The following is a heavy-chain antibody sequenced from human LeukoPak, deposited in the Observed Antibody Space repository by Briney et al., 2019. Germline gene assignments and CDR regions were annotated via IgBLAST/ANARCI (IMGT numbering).Heavy chain of an antibody. J-gene: IGHJ6*02. V-gene: IGHV1-8*02. Sequence: GSSVKVSCKASGGTFSSYAISWVRQAPGQGLEWMGWMNPNSGNTGYAQKFQGRVTMTRNTSISTAYMELSSLRSEDTAVYYCARAETYDILTGLGFDGDYYYGMDVWGQGTTVTVSS. CDR3: ARAETYDILTGLGFDGDYYYGMDV. D-gene: IGHD3-9*01. CDR2: MNPNSGNT. CDR1: GGTFSSYA.